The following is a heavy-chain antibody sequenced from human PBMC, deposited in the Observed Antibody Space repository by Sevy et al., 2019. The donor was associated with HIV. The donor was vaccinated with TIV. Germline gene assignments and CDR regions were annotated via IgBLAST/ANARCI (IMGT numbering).Heavy chain of an antibody. D-gene: IGHD3-22*01. V-gene: IGHV3-9*01. CDR1: GFMFDAYA. J-gene: IGHJ4*02. CDR3: VKGMDSAGKYVNFDS. Sequence: GGCLRLSCAVSGFMFDAYAMHWVRQSPGKGLEWVSSISWNGENMGYADFVKGRFTISRDNAKKSLYLQMNGLRVEDPAFFYCVKGMDSAGKYVNFDSWGQGTLVTVSS. CDR2: ISWNGENM.